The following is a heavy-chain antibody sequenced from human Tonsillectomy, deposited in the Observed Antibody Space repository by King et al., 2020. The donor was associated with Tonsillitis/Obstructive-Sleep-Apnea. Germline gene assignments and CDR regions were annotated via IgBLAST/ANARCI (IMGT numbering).Heavy chain of an antibody. V-gene: IGHV3-30*04. Sequence: VQLVESGGGVVQPGRSLRLSCAASGFAFTSFSMHWVRQAPGKGLEWVAIISYDGSDKYYADSVKGRFTISRDNSKNTLFLQMNSLRAEDTAMYYCARDVGYCSHSDCYTRPDYWGQGTLVTVSS. J-gene: IGHJ4*02. D-gene: IGHD2-15*01. CDR3: ARDVGYCSHSDCYTRPDY. CDR2: ISYDGSDK. CDR1: GFAFTSFS.